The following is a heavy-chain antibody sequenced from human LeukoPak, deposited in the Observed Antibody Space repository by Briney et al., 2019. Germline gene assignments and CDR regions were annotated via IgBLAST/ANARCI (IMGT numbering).Heavy chain of an antibody. CDR3: ARDTTAARTIDY. CDR1: GGSISSGGYY. J-gene: IGHJ4*02. CDR2: IYYSGST. V-gene: IGHV4-31*03. D-gene: IGHD6-13*01. Sequence: SQTLSLTCTVSGGSISSGGYYWSWIRQHPGKGLEWIGYIYYSGSTYYNPSLKSRVTISVDTSKNQFSLKLSSVTAADTAVYYCARDTTAARTIDYWGQGTLVTVSS.